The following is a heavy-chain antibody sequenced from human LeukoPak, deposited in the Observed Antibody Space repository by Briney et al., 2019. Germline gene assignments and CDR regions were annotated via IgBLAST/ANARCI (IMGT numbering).Heavy chain of an antibody. J-gene: IGHJ4*02. CDR2: IKQDGSEK. CDR1: GFTFSSYW. CDR3: ARERSSSWYLLDY. D-gene: IGHD6-13*01. V-gene: IGHV3-7*01. Sequence: GGSLRLSCAASGFTFSSYWMSWVRQAPGKGLEWVANIKQDGSEKYYVDSVKGRFTISRDNAKNSLYLQMNSLRAEDTAVYYCARERSSSWYLLDYWGQGTLVTVSS.